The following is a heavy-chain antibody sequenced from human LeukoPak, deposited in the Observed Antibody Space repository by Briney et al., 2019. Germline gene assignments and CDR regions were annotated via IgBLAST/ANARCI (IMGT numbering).Heavy chain of an antibody. V-gene: IGHV3-30*18. CDR3: AKDLRPSGSYYNVHYYYGMDV. CDR1: GFTFSDYG. CDR2: ISYDDSYK. D-gene: IGHD3-10*01. J-gene: IGHJ6*02. Sequence: PGGSVRLSCAASGFTFSDYGMHWVRQAPGKGLDWVAVISYDDSYKSYGDSLKGRFTISRDNSKNTLYLQMNSLRAEDTAVYYCAKDLRPSGSYYNVHYYYGMDVWGQGTTVTVSS.